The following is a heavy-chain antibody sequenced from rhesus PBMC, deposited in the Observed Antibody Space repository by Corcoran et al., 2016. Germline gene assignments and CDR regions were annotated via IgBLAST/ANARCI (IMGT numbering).Heavy chain of an antibody. CDR3: ARRAGTGYFDY. Sequence: EVQLVQSGAEVKRPGESLKISCKTSGYSFTSYWSSWVRQLPGKGREWMGAIDPSDSDVRYSPSFQGQVTISADKSTSTAYLQWSSLKASDTATYYCARRAGTGYFDYWGQGVLVTVSS. D-gene: IGHD5-24*01. CDR2: IDPSDSDV. V-gene: IGHV5-20*02. CDR1: GYSFTSYW. J-gene: IGHJ4*01.